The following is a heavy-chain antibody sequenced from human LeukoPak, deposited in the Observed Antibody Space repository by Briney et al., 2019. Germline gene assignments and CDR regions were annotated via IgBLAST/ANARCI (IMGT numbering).Heavy chain of an antibody. D-gene: IGHD5-12*01. V-gene: IGHV1-69*15. CDR3: ARDFFKRSITS. Sequence: SVKVSCKASGGTFSSYAISWVRQAPGQGLEWMGRIIPIFGTANYAQKFQGRVMITADESTSTAYMELSGLRSEDTAVYYCARDFFKRSITSWGQGTLVTVSS. J-gene: IGHJ5*02. CDR1: GGTFSSYA. CDR2: IIPIFGTA.